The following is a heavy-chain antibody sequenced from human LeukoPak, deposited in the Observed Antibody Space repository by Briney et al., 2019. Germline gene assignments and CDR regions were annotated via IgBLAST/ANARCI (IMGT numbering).Heavy chain of an antibody. Sequence: PSETLSLTCAVSGYSISSGYYWGWIRQPPGMGLEWIGSISHSGDTYYNSSLKSRVTVSRDTSKNQVSLKLTSVTAADTAVYYCARVMTGSQFDYWGKGTLVTVSS. D-gene: IGHD3-10*01. CDR1: GYSISSGYY. J-gene: IGHJ4*02. CDR3: ARVMTGSQFDY. CDR2: ISHSGDT. V-gene: IGHV4-38-2*01.